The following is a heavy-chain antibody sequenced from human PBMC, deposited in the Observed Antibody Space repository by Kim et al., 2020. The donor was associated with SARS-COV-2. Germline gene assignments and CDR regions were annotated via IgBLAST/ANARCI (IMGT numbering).Heavy chain of an antibody. CDR3: ARELRGSSWYVSPSYGMDV. CDR1: GGTFSSYA. J-gene: IGHJ6*02. Sequence: SVKVSCKASGGTFSSYAISWVRQAPGQGLEWMGGIIPIFGTANYAQKFQGRVTITADESTSTAYMELSSLRSEDTAVYYCARELRGSSWYVSPSYGMDVWGQGTTVTVSS. CDR2: IIPIFGTA. V-gene: IGHV1-69*13. D-gene: IGHD6-13*01.